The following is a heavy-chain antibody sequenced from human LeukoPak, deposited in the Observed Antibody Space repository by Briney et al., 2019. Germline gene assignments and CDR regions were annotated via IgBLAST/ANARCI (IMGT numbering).Heavy chain of an antibody. CDR1: GGSITNYY. CDR2: ISYTGST. CDR3: ARRVGYCGGDNCYESDS. V-gene: IGHV4-59*08. D-gene: IGHD2-15*01. Sequence: SETLSLTCTVSGGSITNYYWSWIRQPPGKGLEWIGHISYTGSTNYSPPLRSRVTISVDKPKSQFSLELRSVTAADTAVYYCARRVGYCGGDNCYESDSWGQGTLVTVSS. J-gene: IGHJ4*02.